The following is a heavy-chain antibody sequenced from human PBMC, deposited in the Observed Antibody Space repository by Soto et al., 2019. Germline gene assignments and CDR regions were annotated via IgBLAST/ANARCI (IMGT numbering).Heavy chain of an antibody. D-gene: IGHD3-22*01. CDR1: GFTFSSYS. CDR3: ARGLYYYDSSGYWGY. J-gene: IGHJ4*02. Sequence: GSLRLSCAASGFTFSSYSMNWVRQAPGKGLEWVSYISSSSSTIYYADSVKGRFTISRDNAKNSLYLQMNSLRDEDTAVYYCARGLYYYDSSGYWGYWGQGTLVTVSS. V-gene: IGHV3-48*02. CDR2: ISSSSSTI.